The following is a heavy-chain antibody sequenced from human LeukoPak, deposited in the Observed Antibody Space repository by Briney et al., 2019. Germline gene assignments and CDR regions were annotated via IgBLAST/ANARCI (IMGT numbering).Heavy chain of an antibody. J-gene: IGHJ4*02. CDR1: GGSISSGGYY. CDR3: ARFWVAAGTVDY. V-gene: IGHV4-31*03. Sequence: SETLSLTCTVSGGSISSGGYYWSWIRQHPGKGLEWIGYIYYSGSTYYNPSLKSRVTISVDTSKNQFSLKLSSVTAADTAVYYCARFWVAAGTVDYWGQGTLVTVSS. CDR2: IYYSGST. D-gene: IGHD6-19*01.